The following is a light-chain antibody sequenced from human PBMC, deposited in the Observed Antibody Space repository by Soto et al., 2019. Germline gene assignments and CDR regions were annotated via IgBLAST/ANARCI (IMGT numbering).Light chain of an antibody. J-gene: IGKJ1*01. Sequence: DIQLTQAPSVLSASVGDRVTITCRASHNINSYLAWYEQQPGKAPRLLIYAGSTLQSAVPSRLSGGGSGAEFTLTVSSLQEAAFGNYYCQQLHVYPRTLGQGTKGEFK. CDR1: HNINSY. CDR3: QQLHVYPRT. CDR2: AGS. V-gene: IGKV1-9*01.